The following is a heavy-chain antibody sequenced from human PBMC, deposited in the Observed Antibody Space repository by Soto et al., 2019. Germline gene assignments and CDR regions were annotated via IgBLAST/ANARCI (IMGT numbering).Heavy chain of an antibody. V-gene: IGHV3-33*01. CDR2: IWYDGSNK. Sequence: GGSLRLSCAASGFPFSSYYMHWVRQAPGKGLEWVAVIWYDGSNKYYADSVKGRFTISRDNSKNTLYLQMNSLRAEDTAVYYCARGAELRYSPGAAIGYWGQGTLVTVSS. J-gene: IGHJ4*02. D-gene: IGHD3-9*01. CDR1: GFPFSSYY. CDR3: ARGAELRYSPGAAIGY.